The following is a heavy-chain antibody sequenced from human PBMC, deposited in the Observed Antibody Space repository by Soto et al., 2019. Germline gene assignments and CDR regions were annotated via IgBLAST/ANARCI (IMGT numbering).Heavy chain of an antibody. J-gene: IGHJ5*02. CDR3: ATVGPWVPYFYVTSPYTFEPCFDL. Sequence: SETRSLTCAVSGYSISSGYYWGWLRQPPGKGLEGSGSIYHGGSTYYNPSLKSRVTLSIDITKNHVSLILNSVTAADTAVDYCATVGPWVPYFYVTSPYTFEPCFDLWGQGTLVPVSS. V-gene: IGHV4-38-2*01. CDR2: IYHGGST. CDR1: GYSISSGYY. D-gene: IGHD3-10*02.